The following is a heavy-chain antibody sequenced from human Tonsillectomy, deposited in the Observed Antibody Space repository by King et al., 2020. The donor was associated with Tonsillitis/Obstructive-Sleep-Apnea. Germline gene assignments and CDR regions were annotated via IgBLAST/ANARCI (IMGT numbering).Heavy chain of an antibody. J-gene: IGHJ3*02. V-gene: IGHV1-46*01. CDR2: INPSGGST. CDR3: ARGIPYSSSSFDTFDI. D-gene: IGHD6-6*01. CDR1: GYTFTSYF. Sequence: QLVQSGAEVKKPGASVKVSCKASGYTFTSYFMHWVRQAPGQGLEWMGIINPSGGSTSYAQKFQGRITMTRDTSTSTVYMELSSLRSEDTAVYYCARGIPYSSSSFDTFDIWGQGTMVTVSS.